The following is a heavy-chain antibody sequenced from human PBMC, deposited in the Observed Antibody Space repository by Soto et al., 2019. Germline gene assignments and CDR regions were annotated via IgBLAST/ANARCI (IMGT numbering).Heavy chain of an antibody. J-gene: IGHJ4*02. V-gene: IGHV3-23*01. CDR1: GFTFSDYA. CDR3: AKRHRSGFDY. CDR2: VSASGGST. Sequence: GGSLRLSCAASGFTFSDYAMSWVRQAPGKGLEWVSSVSASGGSTYYADSVKGRFTISRDNSKDTLYLQMSSLRADDTAVYYCAKRHRSGFDYWGQGTLVTVSS. D-gene: IGHD2-15*01.